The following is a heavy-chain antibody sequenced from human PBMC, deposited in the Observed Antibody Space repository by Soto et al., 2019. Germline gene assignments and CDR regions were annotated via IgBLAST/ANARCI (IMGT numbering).Heavy chain of an antibody. D-gene: IGHD3-22*01. CDR3: ARGYRYYASSGYHY. J-gene: IGHJ4*02. Sequence: SETLSLTCAVYGGSFSGYYWSWIGQPPGKRLEWIGEINHSGSTNYNPSLKSRVTISVDTSKNQFSLKLSSVTAADTAVYYCARGYRYYASSGYHYWGQGTLVTVSS. CDR1: GGSFSGYY. CDR2: INHSGST. V-gene: IGHV4-34*01.